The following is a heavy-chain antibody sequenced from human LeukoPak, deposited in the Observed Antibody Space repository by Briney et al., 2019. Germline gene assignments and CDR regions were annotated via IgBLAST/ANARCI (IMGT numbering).Heavy chain of an antibody. Sequence: SVKVSCKASRGTFSSYAISWVRQAPGQGLEWMGGIIPIFGTASYAQKFQGRVTMTRDTSTSTVYMELSSLRSEDTAVYYCAREWLVGALDYWGQGTLVTVSS. CDR2: IIPIFGTA. CDR3: AREWLVGALDY. V-gene: IGHV1-69*05. CDR1: RGTFSSYA. J-gene: IGHJ4*02. D-gene: IGHD1-26*01.